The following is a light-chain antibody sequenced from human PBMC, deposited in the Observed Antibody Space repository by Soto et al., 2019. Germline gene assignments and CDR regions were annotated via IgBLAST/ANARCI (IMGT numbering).Light chain of an antibody. V-gene: IGKV3D-20*02. Sequence: ETVLTQSPGTLSLSPGERATLSCRASQSVTSGYLAWYQQKPGQAPRLLIFGASSRATGIPDRFSGGGSGTDFTLTINSLEPEDSAVYYCQQRSTWPRAFGGGTKVDIK. J-gene: IGKJ4*01. CDR3: QQRSTWPRA. CDR1: QSVTSGY. CDR2: GAS.